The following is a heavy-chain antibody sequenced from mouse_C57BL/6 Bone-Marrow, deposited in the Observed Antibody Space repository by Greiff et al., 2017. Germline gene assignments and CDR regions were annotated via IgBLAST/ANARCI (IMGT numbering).Heavy chain of an antibody. CDR2: IYPGGGYT. CDR3: ALTMVTSWFAY. CDR1: GYTFTNYW. D-gene: IGHD2-2*01. Sequence: QVQLQQSGAELVRPGTSVKMSCKASGYTFTNYWIGWAKQRPGHGLEWIGDIYPGGGYTNYNEKFKGKATLTADKSSSTAYMQFSSLTSEDSAIYYGALTMVTSWFAYWGQGTLVTVSA. J-gene: IGHJ3*01. V-gene: IGHV1-63*01.